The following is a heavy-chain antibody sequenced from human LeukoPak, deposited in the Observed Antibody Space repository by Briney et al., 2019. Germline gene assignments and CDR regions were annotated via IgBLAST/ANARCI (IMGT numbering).Heavy chain of an antibody. V-gene: IGHV4-34*01. Sequence: SETLSLTCAVYGGSFSGYYWSWNRQPPGKGLEWIGEINHSGSTNYNPSLKSRVTISVDTSKNQFSLKLSSVTAADTAVYYCARHHSDHQTWGQGTLVTVSS. CDR3: ARHHSDHQT. CDR2: INHSGST. CDR1: GGSFSGYY. J-gene: IGHJ5*02. D-gene: IGHD2-2*01.